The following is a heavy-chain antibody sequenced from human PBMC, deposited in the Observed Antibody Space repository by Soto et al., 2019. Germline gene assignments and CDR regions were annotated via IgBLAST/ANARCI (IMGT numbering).Heavy chain of an antibody. CDR3: ARGDTPMITGMDSFDI. Sequence: GGSLRLSCAASGFTFSRYWMNWVREAPGKGLEWVANIKQDGTEKNYVDSVKGRFTISRDNARNSLYLQMDSLRAEDTAVYFCARGDTPMITGMDSFDIWGQGTMVTVSS. CDR1: GFTFSRYW. J-gene: IGHJ3*02. V-gene: IGHV3-7*01. CDR2: IKQDGTEK. D-gene: IGHD5-18*01.